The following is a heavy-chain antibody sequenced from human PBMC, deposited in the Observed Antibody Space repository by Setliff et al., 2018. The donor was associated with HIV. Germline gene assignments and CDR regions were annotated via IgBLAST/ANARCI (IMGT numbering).Heavy chain of an antibody. D-gene: IGHD1-26*01. CDR2: ISSSGSYI. Sequence: GGSLRLSCAVSGFTFITSTMNWVRQAPGKGLEWVASISSSGSYIHYADSVKGRFTISRDNAKNSQYLLMSDLRAEETAVYYCAAVFTGEPGRSLDYWGQGTPVTVSS. J-gene: IGHJ4*02. CDR3: AAVFTGEPGRSLDY. CDR1: GFTFITST. V-gene: IGHV3-21*01.